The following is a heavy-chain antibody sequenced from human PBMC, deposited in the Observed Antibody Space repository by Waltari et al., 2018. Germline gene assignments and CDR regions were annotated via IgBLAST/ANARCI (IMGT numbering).Heavy chain of an antibody. Sequence: EEQLVESGGGLVQPGGSLRLSCAPSGFIFSTYSMNWVRQAPGKGLGGISYISSVGTTIYYADSVKGRVTISRDNAKNSLHLQMNSLRAEDTAVYYCVREIRGTGYFPDAFDIWGQGTMVSVSS. CDR1: GFIFSTYS. CDR2: ISSVGTTI. CDR3: VREIRGTGYFPDAFDI. D-gene: IGHD3-9*01. J-gene: IGHJ3*02. V-gene: IGHV3-48*01.